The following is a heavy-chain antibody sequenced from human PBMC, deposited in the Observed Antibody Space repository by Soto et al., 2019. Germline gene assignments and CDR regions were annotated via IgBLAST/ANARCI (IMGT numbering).Heavy chain of an antibody. Sequence: GSLRLSCAASGFTCSSYAMSWVREAPGKGLEWVSAISGSGGSTYYADSVKGRFTISRDNSKNTLYLQMNSLRAEDTAVYYCAKDDLRGYSYGRFDYWGQGTLVTVSS. V-gene: IGHV3-23*01. CDR2: ISGSGGST. D-gene: IGHD5-18*01. J-gene: IGHJ4*02. CDR3: AKDDLRGYSYGRFDY. CDR1: GFTCSSYA.